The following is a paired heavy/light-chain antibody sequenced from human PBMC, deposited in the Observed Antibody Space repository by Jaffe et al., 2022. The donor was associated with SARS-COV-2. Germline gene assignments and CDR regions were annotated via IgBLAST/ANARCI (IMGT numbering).Heavy chain of an antibody. CDR2: IIPIFGTA. J-gene: IGHJ6*02. D-gene: IGHD4-4*01. V-gene: IGHV1-69*01. CDR1: GGTFSSYA. Sequence: QVQLVQSGAEVKKPGSSVKVSCKASGGTFSSYAISWVRQAPGQGLEWMGGIIPIFGTANYAQKFQGRVTITADESTSTAYMELSSLRSEDTAVYYCARGSVTTPPLPDGMDVWGQGTTVTVSS. CDR3: ARGSVTTPPLPDGMDV.
Light chain of an antibody. V-gene: IGLV3-25*03. CDR3: QSADSSGTVV. Sequence: SYELTQPPSVSVSPGQTARITCSGDALPKQYAYWYQQKPGQAPVLVIYKDSERPSGIPERFSGSSSGTTVTLTISGVQAEDEADYYCQSADSSGTVVFGGGTKLTVL. CDR2: KDS. CDR1: ALPKQY. J-gene: IGLJ2*01.